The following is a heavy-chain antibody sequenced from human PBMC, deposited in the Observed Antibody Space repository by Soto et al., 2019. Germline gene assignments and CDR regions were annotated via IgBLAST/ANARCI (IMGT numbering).Heavy chain of an antibody. Sequence: SETLSLTCAVYGGSFSGYYWSWIRQPPGKGLEWIGEINHSGSTNYNPSLKSRVTISVDTSKNQFSLKLSSVTAADTAVYYCARGLVVTHYYYYYYMDVWGKGTTVTVSS. V-gene: IGHV4-34*01. CDR2: INHSGST. CDR1: GGSFSGYY. CDR3: ARGLVVTHYYYYYYMDV. D-gene: IGHD3-22*01. J-gene: IGHJ6*03.